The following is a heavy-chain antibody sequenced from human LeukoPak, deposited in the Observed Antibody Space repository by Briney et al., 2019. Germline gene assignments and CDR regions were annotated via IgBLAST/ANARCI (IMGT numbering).Heavy chain of an antibody. CDR2: FDPEDGET. CDR3: ATAWGIVGATFAY. V-gene: IGHV1-24*01. Sequence: ASVKVSCKVSGYTLTELSMHWMRQAPGKGLEWMGGFDPEDGETIYAQKFQGRVTMTEDTSTDTAYMELSSLRSEDTAVYYCATAWGIVGATFAYWGQGTLVTVSS. D-gene: IGHD1-26*01. J-gene: IGHJ4*02. CDR1: GYTLTELS.